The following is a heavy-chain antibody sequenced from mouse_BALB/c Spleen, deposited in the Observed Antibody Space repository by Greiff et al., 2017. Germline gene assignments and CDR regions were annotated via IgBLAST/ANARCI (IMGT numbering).Heavy chain of an antibody. CDR1: GFTFSSYA. J-gene: IGHJ4*01. CDR3: ARDYYGKGTAMDY. Sequence: DVMLVESGGGLVKPGGSLKLSCAASGFTFSSYAMSWVRQSPEKRLEWVAEISSGGSYTYYPDTVTGRFTISRDNAKNTLYLEMSSLRSEDTAMYYCARDYYGKGTAMDYWGQGTSVTVAS. CDR2: ISSGGSYT. V-gene: IGHV5-9-4*01. D-gene: IGHD1-1*01.